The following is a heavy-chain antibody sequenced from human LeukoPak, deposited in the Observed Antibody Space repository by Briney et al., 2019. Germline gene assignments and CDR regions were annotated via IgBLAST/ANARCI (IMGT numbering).Heavy chain of an antibody. V-gene: IGHV3-7*01. CDR3: ARCEEGSVAFHI. CDR1: GFIFDSYW. J-gene: IGHJ3*02. Sequence: PGGSLRLSCAASGFIFDSYWMSWVRQAPGKGLEWVANIKQDASEKQYVDSVKGRFTISRDNAKNSLYLEMISLRVEDTAVYYCARCEEGSVAFHIWGQGTMVTVSS. CDR2: IKQDASEK.